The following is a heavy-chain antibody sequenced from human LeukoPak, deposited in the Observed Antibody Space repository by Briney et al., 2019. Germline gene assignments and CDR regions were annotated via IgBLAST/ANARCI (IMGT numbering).Heavy chain of an antibody. Sequence: KPGGSLRLSCAASGFTFSSNSMNWVRQAPGKGLEWVSSISGSGTYIYYADSVKGRFTISRDNAKNSVYLQMNSLRAEHTAVYYCARDLAYCGGDCGHWGQGTLVTVSP. V-gene: IGHV3-21*01. CDR2: ISGSGTYI. J-gene: IGHJ4*02. D-gene: IGHD2-21*01. CDR1: GFTFSSNS. CDR3: ARDLAYCGGDCGH.